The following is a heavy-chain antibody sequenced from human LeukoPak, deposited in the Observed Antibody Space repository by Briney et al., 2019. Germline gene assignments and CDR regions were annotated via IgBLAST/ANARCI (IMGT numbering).Heavy chain of an antibody. Sequence: SVKVSCKASGGTFSSYAISWVRQAPGQGLEWMGGIIPIFGTANYAQKFQGRVTITADESTSTAYMELSSLRSEDTAVYYCARKSLSYDSSGYYTEYFQHWGQGTLVTVSS. J-gene: IGHJ1*01. CDR1: GGTFSSYA. CDR2: IIPIFGTA. V-gene: IGHV1-69*13. CDR3: ARKSLSYDSSGYYTEYFQH. D-gene: IGHD3-22*01.